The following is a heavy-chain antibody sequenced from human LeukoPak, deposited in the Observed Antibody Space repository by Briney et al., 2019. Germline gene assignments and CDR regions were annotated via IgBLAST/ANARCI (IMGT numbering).Heavy chain of an antibody. D-gene: IGHD3-22*01. CDR1: GFTFSSYG. CDR2: IWYDGSNK. CDR3: ARDPGNSSGYYFDY. J-gene: IGHJ4*02. Sequence: GRSLRLSCAASGFTFSSYGMHWVRQAPGKGLEWVAVIWYDGSNKYYADSVKGRFTISRDNSKNTLYLQMNSLRAEDTAVYYCARDPGNSSGYYFDYWGQGTLATVSS. V-gene: IGHV3-33*01.